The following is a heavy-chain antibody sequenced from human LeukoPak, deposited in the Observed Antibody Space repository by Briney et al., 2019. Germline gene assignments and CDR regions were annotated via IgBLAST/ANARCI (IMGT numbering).Heavy chain of an antibody. Sequence: SVKVSCKVSGYTLTELSMHWVRQAPGQGLEWMGGIIPIFGTANYAQKFQGRVTITTDESTSTAYMELSSLRSEDTAVYYCARTRVDYSKFYFDYWGQGTLVTVSS. CDR1: GYTLTELS. D-gene: IGHD4-11*01. CDR2: IIPIFGTA. J-gene: IGHJ4*02. V-gene: IGHV1-69*05. CDR3: ARTRVDYSKFYFDY.